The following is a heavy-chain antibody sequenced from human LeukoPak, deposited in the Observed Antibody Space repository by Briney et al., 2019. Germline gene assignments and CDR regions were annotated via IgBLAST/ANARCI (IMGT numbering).Heavy chain of an antibody. CDR2: MSPNSGDT. Sequence: VASAKVSCKASGYTFTSYDINWVRHATGQGLEWMGWMSPNSGDTGYAQKFQGRVTMTRDTSISTAYMELTSLRSEDTAIYYCARGPPNWGFDFWGPGALVTVSS. CDR3: ARGPPNWGFDF. CDR1: GYTFTSYD. D-gene: IGHD7-27*01. V-gene: IGHV1-8*01. J-gene: IGHJ4*02.